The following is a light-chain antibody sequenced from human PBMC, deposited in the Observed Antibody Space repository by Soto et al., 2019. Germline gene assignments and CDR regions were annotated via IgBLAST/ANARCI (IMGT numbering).Light chain of an antibody. CDR2: SAS. Sequence: EIVLTQSPGTLSFSPRERATLSCKASQSVSINDLAWYQQKPGQAPRLLIYSASSRATGIPGRLSGSGYGTHLTLTISRLQHGDFEVYYCQHFGGNTFTFGQGTRLEIK. CDR3: QHFGGNTFT. J-gene: IGKJ5*01. CDR1: QSVSIND. V-gene: IGKV3-20*01.